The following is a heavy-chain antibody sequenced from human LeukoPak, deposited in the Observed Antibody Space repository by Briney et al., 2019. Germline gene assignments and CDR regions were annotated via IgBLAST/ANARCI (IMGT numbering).Heavy chain of an antibody. CDR3: ASVSSGWYRQGFDY. J-gene: IGHJ4*02. CDR1: GGTFSSYE. CDR2: IIPMFGTA. D-gene: IGHD6-19*01. Sequence: SVKVSCKASGGTFSSYEISWVRQAPGQGLEWMGGIIPMFGTANYAQKFQGRVTITADESTSTAYMELSSLRSEDTAVYYCASVSSGWYRQGFDYWGQGTLVTVSS. V-gene: IGHV1-69*13.